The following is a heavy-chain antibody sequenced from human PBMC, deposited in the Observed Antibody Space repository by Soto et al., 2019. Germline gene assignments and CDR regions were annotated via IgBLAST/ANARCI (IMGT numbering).Heavy chain of an antibody. CDR1: GGSFSGYS. J-gene: IGHJ4*02. D-gene: IGHD3-22*01. V-gene: IGHV4-34*01. CDR3: ATGRRYYYDDTGPFYFEH. CDR2: INHSAST. Sequence: KASETLSLTCAVYGGSFSGYSWTWIRQPPGKGLEWIGDINHSASTNYNPSLKSRVIISVDMSKSQFSLTLTSVTAEDTAVYYCATGRRYYYDDTGPFYFEHWGQGTLVTVSS.